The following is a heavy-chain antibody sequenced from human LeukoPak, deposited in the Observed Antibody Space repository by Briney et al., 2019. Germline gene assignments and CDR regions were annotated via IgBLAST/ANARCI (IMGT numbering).Heavy chain of an antibody. V-gene: IGHV1-46*01. D-gene: IGHD3-22*01. CDR3: ARPRVERYYDRSGSFDY. Sequence: ASVKVACKASGYTVTSYYMHWVRQASGQGLECRGIINPSAGSTTYAQKCQGRVTMTRDTSTSTVYMELSSLRSEDTAVYYCARPRVERYYDRSGSFDYWGQGTLVTVSS. J-gene: IGHJ4*02. CDR1: GYTVTSYY. CDR2: INPSAGST.